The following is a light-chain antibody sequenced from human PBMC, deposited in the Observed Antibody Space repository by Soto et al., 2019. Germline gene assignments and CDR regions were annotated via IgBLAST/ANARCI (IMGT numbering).Light chain of an antibody. Sequence: DIQMTQSPSSLSASVVDRVTITFRASQSISSYLNWYQQKPGKAPKLLIYAASSLQSGVPSRFSGSGSGTDFTLTISSLQPEDFATYYCQQSYSTPPKFGQGTKVDIK. CDR3: QQSYSTPPK. CDR1: QSISSY. CDR2: AAS. V-gene: IGKV1-39*01. J-gene: IGKJ1*01.